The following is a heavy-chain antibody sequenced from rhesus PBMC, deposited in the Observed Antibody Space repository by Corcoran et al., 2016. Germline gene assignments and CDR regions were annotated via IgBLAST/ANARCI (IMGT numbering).Heavy chain of an antibody. V-gene: IGHV3S18*01. J-gene: IGHJ4*01. Sequence: EVQLVESGGGLAKPGGSLRLSCAASGFSFSDYYMYWVCQAPGKGLELVSGISYTGSTTYYAVSVKAIFTISRENANNQLYLQMDSLRAEDTAVYYCARDEYYYSGSFPAYWGQGVLVTVSS. CDR2: ISYTGSTT. D-gene: IGHD3-16*01. CDR3: ARDEYYYSGSFPAY. CDR1: GFSFSDYY.